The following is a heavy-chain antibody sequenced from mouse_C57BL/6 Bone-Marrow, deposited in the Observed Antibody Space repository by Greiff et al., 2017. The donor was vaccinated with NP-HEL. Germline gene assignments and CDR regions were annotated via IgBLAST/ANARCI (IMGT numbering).Heavy chain of an antibody. J-gene: IGHJ1*03. V-gene: IGHV5-16*01. CDR2: INYDGSST. CDR1: GFTFSDYY. Sequence: EVQLVESEGGLVQPGSSMKLSCTASGFTFSDYYMAWVRQVPEKGLEWVANINYDGSSTYYLDSLKSRFIISRDNAKNILYLQMSSLKSEDTATYYCARPRISWRWYFDVWGTGTTVTVSS. CDR3: ARPRISWRWYFDV.